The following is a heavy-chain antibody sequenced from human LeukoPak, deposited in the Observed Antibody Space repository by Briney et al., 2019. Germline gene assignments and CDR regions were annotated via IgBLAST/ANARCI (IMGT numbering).Heavy chain of an antibody. CDR2: IKKDGSEK. CDR1: GFTLGSYW. Sequence: GGSLRLSCAASGFTLGSYWMTWVRQAPGKGLEWVANIKKDGSEKYYVDSVKGRFTISRDNAENSLYLQMNSLRAEDTAVYYCARSLWFGEKRGLDYWGQGTLVTVSS. J-gene: IGHJ4*02. D-gene: IGHD3-10*01. CDR3: ARSLWFGEKRGLDY. V-gene: IGHV3-7*04.